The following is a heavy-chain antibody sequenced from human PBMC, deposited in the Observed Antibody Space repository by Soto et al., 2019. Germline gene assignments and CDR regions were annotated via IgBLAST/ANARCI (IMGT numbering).Heavy chain of an antibody. CDR2: IIPIFGTA. J-gene: IGHJ6*02. Sequence: SVKVSCKASGGTFSSYAISWVRQAPGQGLEWMGGIIPIFGTANYAQKFQGRVTITADESTSTAYMELSSLRSEDTAVYYCARDEGKAYGDYDLYYYGMEVWGQGTTVTVSS. D-gene: IGHD4-17*01. CDR1: GGTFSSYA. CDR3: ARDEGKAYGDYDLYYYGMEV. V-gene: IGHV1-69*13.